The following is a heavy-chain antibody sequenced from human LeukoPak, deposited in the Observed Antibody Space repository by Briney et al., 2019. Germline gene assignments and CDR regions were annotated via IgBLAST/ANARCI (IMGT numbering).Heavy chain of an antibody. V-gene: IGHV3-7*05. D-gene: IGHD1/OR15-1a*01. Sequence: PGGSLRLSCAASGFTFSSFWISWVRQAPGTGLEWVANINQGGSGRFYVDSVKGRFTISRDNAKNSLYLQMNSLRAEDTAVYFCAISPMPGTGTGFWGQGTLVTVSS. J-gene: IGHJ4*02. CDR2: INQGGSGR. CDR1: GFTFSSFW. CDR3: AISPMPGTGTGF.